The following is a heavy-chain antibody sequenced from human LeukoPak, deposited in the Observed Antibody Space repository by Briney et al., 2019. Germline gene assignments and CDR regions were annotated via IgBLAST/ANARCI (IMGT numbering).Heavy chain of an antibody. Sequence: GGSLRLSCAASGFTLSSYSMNWVRQAPGKGLEWVSSISSSSSYIYYADSVKGRFTISRDNAKNSLYLQMSSLRAEDTAVYYCARDIVGPTVTTVSWGQGTLVTVSS. CDR2: ISSSSSYI. CDR3: ARDIVGPTVTTVS. D-gene: IGHD4-17*01. CDR1: GFTLSSYS. V-gene: IGHV3-21*01. J-gene: IGHJ5*02.